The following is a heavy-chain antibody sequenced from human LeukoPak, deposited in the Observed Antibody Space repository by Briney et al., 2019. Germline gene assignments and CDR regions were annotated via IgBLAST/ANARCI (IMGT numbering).Heavy chain of an antibody. Sequence: SETLSLTCTVSGYSISSGYYWGWIRQPPGKRLEWIGSIYHSGRTFYNPSLKSRVTISVDTSKNQFSLKLTSVTAADTAVYYCARDRGGSYLQGYFLHWGQGSVVIVSS. CDR1: GYSISSGYY. CDR3: ARDRGGSYLQGYFLH. J-gene: IGHJ1*01. CDR2: IYHSGRT. D-gene: IGHD1-26*01. V-gene: IGHV4-38-2*02.